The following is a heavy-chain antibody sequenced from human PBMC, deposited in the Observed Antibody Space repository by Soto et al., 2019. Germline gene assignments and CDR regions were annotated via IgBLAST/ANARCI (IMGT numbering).Heavy chain of an antibody. V-gene: IGHV4-30-4*01. CDR3: AKERSASGYPFDS. D-gene: IGHD3-16*02. J-gene: IGHJ4*02. Sequence: PSETLSLTCTVSGASIDTDYLYWIWLRQPPGKGLEWIGHISYSGSSHYNPSLRSRVTISADTSKNQFFLNLSSVTAADTAVYYCAKERSASGYPFDSWGQGTLVTVSS. CDR2: ISYSGSS. CDR1: GASIDTDYLY.